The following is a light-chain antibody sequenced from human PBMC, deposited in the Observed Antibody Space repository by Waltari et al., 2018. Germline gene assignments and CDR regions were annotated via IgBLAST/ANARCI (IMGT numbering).Light chain of an antibody. CDR1: QSVSSSY. CDR3: QQYGSSPWT. V-gene: IGKV3-20*01. Sequence: EIVLTQSPGTLSLSPGERATLSCRASQSVSSSYLAWYQQKPGQAPRVLIHGASNRATGIPDRFSGSGSGTDFTLTISRLEPEDFAVYYCQQYGSSPWTSGQGTKVKIK. CDR2: GAS. J-gene: IGKJ1*01.